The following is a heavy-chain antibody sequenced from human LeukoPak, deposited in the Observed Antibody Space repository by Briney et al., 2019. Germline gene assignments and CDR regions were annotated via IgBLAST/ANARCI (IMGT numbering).Heavy chain of an antibody. Sequence: GGSLRLSCAASGFTFSSYEMNWVRQAPGKGLEGVSYISSSGSTIYYADSVKGRFTISRDNAQNSLYLQMSSLRAEDTAVYYCARGGYCTSTIYYGEYFHHWGQGTLVTVSS. D-gene: IGHD2/OR15-2a*01. V-gene: IGHV3-48*03. J-gene: IGHJ1*01. CDR2: ISSSGSTI. CDR3: ARGGYCTSTIYYGEYFHH. CDR1: GFTFSSYE.